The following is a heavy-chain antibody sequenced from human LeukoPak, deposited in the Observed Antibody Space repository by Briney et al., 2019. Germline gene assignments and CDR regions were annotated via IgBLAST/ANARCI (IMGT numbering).Heavy chain of an antibody. D-gene: IGHD3-10*01. V-gene: IGHV3-23*01. CDR1: GFTFSSYV. CDR3: ANEGGTMLRGDLDY. J-gene: IGHJ4*02. CDR2: MSNSGGSE. Sequence: GGALRLSCAASGFTFSSYVGSWVPQAPGKGREWVSVMSNSGGSEYYADSVKGRFTISRDNSKHTLYLQTNSLRAEDTAVYYCANEGGTMLRGDLDYWGQGTLVTVSS.